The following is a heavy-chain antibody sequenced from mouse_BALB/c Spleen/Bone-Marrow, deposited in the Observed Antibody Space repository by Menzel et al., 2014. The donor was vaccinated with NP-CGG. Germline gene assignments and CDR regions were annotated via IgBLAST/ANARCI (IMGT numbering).Heavy chain of an antibody. D-gene: IGHD1-1*01. J-gene: IGHJ2*01. CDR3: ARYYYGSSYFDY. V-gene: IGHV14-3*02. CDR1: GLNIKDTY. Sequence: EVQLQESGAELVKPGASVKLSCTASGLNIKDTYMHWVKQRPEQGLEWIGRIDPANGSTKYDPKFQGKATITADTCSNTTYLQLSSLTSEDTAVYCCARYYYGSSYFDYWGQGTTLTVSS. CDR2: IDPANGST.